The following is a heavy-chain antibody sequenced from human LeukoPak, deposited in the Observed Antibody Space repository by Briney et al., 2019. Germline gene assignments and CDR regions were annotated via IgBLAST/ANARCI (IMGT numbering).Heavy chain of an antibody. D-gene: IGHD1-26*01. CDR1: GFPFSSYW. V-gene: IGHV3-74*01. CDR3: ARSKNSGSYPDY. CDR2: INSDGISA. J-gene: IGHJ4*02. Sequence: PGGSLRLSCAASGFPFSSYWMHWVRQAPGKGLVWVSRINSDGISASYSDSVKGRFTISRDNAKNTLYLQMNSLRAEDTAVYYCARSKNSGSYPDYWGQGTLVTVSS.